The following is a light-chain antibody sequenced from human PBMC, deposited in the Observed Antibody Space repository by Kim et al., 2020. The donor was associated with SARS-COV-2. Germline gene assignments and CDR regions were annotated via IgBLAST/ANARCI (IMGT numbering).Light chain of an antibody. J-gene: IGKJ1*01. V-gene: IGKV1-16*01. CDR3: QQYSGYPRT. CDR1: QANSNN. CDR2: AAS. Sequence: ASGGERVTITCRASQANSNNLAWFQKKPGKAPKSLIYAASSLQSGAPSRFSGAGSGTDFTLTISNMQAEDSGTYYCQQYSGYPRTFGQGTKVDIE.